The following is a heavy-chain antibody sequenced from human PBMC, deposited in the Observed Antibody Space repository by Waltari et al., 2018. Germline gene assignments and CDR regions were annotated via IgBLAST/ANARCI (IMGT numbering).Heavy chain of an antibody. Sequence: EVKLVESGGILVQPGGSLRLSCAASGFSLTSSAMNWVGQAPGKGLEWVSYISSSGSRIFYAGSVRGRFTVSRDTANNILHLDMNSLRADDSAVYYCVREAYDFWTGYYREFDFWGQGTRVTVSP. D-gene: IGHD3-3*01. CDR1: GFSLTSSA. J-gene: IGHJ4*02. CDR3: VREAYDFWTGYYREFDF. CDR2: ISSSGSRI. V-gene: IGHV3-48*03.